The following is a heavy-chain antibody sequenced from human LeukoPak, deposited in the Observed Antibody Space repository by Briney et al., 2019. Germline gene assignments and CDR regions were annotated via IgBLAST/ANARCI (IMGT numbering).Heavy chain of an antibody. Sequence: GGSLRLSCAASGFTFSSYAMSWVRQTPGKGLEWVSLISGSGGSTYYADSVKGRFTISRDNSKNTLYLQMNSLRAEDTAVYFCAKGYCASATCYARFEYWGQRTLVTVSS. CDR1: GFTFSSYA. CDR3: AKGYCASATCYARFEY. CDR2: ISGSGGST. J-gene: IGHJ4*02. D-gene: IGHD2-2*01. V-gene: IGHV3-23*01.